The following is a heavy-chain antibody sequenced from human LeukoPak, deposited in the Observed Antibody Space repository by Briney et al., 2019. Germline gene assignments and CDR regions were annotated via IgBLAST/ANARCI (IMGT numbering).Heavy chain of an antibody. CDR2: VTHDGSAK. V-gene: IGHV3-30*18. J-gene: IGHJ4*02. D-gene: IGHD3-10*01. Sequence: PGGSLRLSCAASGXSLRNHGMNWVRQAPGKGLEWVAVVTHDGSAKFYADSVKGRFTISRDNPNNILYLQMNSLRPEDTAVYYCTKELGASGSSHMCYFDYWGQGILVTVS. CDR3: TKELGASGSSHMCYFDY. CDR1: GXSLRNHG.